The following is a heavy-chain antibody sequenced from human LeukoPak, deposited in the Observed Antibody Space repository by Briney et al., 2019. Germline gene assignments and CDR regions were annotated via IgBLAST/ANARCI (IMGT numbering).Heavy chain of an antibody. CDR2: IYYSGST. D-gene: IGHD5-12*01. V-gene: IGHV4-39*07. Sequence: PSETLSLTCTVSGGSISSSSYYWGWIRQPPGKGLEWIGSIYYSGSTYYNPSLKSRVTISVDTSKNQFSLKLSSVTAADTAVYYCARVTVSPSGYDLDGSELDYWGQGTLVTVSS. CDR1: GGSISSSSYY. J-gene: IGHJ4*02. CDR3: ARVTVSPSGYDLDGSELDY.